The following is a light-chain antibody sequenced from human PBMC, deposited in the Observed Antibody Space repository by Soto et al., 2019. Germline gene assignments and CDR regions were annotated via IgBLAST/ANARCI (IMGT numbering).Light chain of an antibody. J-gene: IGKJ5*01. V-gene: IGKV3-20*01. CDR1: QSVRSER. Sequence: ILLTQSPETLSLSPGERATLSCRASQSVRSERLAWYQQKPGQAPRLVIFDASFRATGFPLRFSGSGSGTDFTLTITRLEPEDFAVYYCQQYDILPITFGLGTRLEIK. CDR3: QQYDILPIT. CDR2: DAS.